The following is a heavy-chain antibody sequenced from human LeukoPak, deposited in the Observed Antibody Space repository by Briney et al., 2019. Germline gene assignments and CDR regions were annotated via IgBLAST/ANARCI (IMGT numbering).Heavy chain of an antibody. CDR3: AKPIYSSGWYGASFDF. J-gene: IGHJ4*02. CDR2: ISYDGSSK. Sequence: GGSLRLSCAAAGFTFISYGMHWVRQAPGKGLEWVAVISYDGSSKYYADPVKGRFTISRDNSKSTLYLQMNSLRAEDTAVYYCAKPIYSSGWYGASFDFWGQGTLVTVSS. V-gene: IGHV3-30*18. D-gene: IGHD6-19*01. CDR1: GFTFISYG.